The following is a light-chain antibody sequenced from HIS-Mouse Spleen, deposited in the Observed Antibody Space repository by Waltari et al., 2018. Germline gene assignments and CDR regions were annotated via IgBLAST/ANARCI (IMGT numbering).Light chain of an antibody. CDR3: YSTDSSGNHRV. CDR1: ALPKKY. CDR2: EDS. V-gene: IGLV3-10*01. Sequence: SYELTQPPSVSVSPGQTARITCSGDALPKKYAYWYQQKSGQAPVLVTYEDSKRPSGIPEVFSGCSPGKMATLTISGAQVEDEADYYCYSTDSSGNHRVFGGGTKLTV. J-gene: IGLJ2*01.